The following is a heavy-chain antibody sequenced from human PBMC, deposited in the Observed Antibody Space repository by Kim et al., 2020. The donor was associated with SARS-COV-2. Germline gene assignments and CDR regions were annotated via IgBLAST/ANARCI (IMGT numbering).Heavy chain of an antibody. CDR3: ARALNRLRGDYIWNY. J-gene: IGHJ1*01. Sequence: GGSLRLSCLASGFTFSSYEMVWVRQAPGKGLEWVSYISGSGDKTLYADSVEGRFIISRDNAKDSLFLEMDSLRVEDTAVYFCARALNRLRGDYIWNYWGQGTLVTVSS. D-gene: IGHD4-17*01. V-gene: IGHV3-48*03. CDR2: ISGSGDKT. CDR1: GFTFSSYE.